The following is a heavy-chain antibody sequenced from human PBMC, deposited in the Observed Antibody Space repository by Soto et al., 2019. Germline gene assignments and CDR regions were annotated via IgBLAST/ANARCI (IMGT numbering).Heavy chain of an antibody. CDR1: GFTFSSYS. CDR3: ARDRVVVVPASIAGGVPSYYYYYGMDV. D-gene: IGHD2-2*01. Sequence: EVQLVESGGGLVQPGGSLRLSCAASGFTFSSYSMNWVRQAPGKGLEWVSYISSSSSTIYYADSVKGRFTISRDNAKNALYLQINSLRDEDPAVYYCARDRVVVVPASIAGGVPSYYYYYGMDVWGQGTTVTVSS. V-gene: IGHV3-48*02. J-gene: IGHJ6*02. CDR2: ISSSSSTI.